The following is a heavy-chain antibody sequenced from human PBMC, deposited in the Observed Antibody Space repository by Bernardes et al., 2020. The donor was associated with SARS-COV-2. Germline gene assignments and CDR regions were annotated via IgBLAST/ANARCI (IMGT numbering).Heavy chain of an antibody. Sequence: GGSLRLSCAASGFTVSSNYMSWVRQAPGKGLEWVSVIYSGGSTYYADSVKGRFTISRDKSKNTLYLQMNSLRAEDTAVYYCARSPGWHGFGSGSENRNYYDQWGPGTMVTVSS. CDR2: IYSGGST. CDR3: ARSPGWHGFGSGSENRNYYDQ. J-gene: IGHJ4*02. CDR1: GFTVSSNY. V-gene: IGHV3-53*01. D-gene: IGHD3-10*01.